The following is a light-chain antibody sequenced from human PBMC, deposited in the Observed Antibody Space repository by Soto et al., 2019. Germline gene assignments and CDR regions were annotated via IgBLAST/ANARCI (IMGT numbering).Light chain of an antibody. CDR2: DAS. CDR1: QDISNY. CDR3: QQYDNLLHT. J-gene: IGKJ2*01. Sequence: DIQMTQSPSSLSASVGDRVTITCQASQDISNYLNWYQQKPGKAPKLLIYDASNLETGVPSRFSGSGSGTDFTFTISSLQPEDITTYYCQQYDNLLHTFGQGNKLELK. V-gene: IGKV1-33*01.